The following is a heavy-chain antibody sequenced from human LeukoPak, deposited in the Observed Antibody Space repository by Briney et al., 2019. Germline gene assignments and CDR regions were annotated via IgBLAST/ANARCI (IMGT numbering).Heavy chain of an antibody. CDR2: IKSKTDGGTT. V-gene: IGHV3-15*01. D-gene: IGHD1-26*01. J-gene: IGHJ4*02. Sequence: GGSLRLSCAASGFTFSNAWLTWVRQAPGKGPEWVGRIKSKTDGGTTDYAAPVQGRFTISRDDSKNTLYLQMNSLKTEDTAVYYCTTYSGSYSFDNWGQGTLVTVSS. CDR1: GFTFSNAW. CDR3: TTYSGSYSFDN.